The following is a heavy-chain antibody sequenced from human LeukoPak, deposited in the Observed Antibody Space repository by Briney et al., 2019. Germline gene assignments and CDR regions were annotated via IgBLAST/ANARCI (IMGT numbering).Heavy chain of an antibody. CDR2: ISGSGGST. J-gene: IGHJ4*02. Sequence: GGSLRLSCAASGFTFSSYGMRWVRQAPGKGLEWVSAISGSGGSTYYADSVKGRFTISRDNSKNTLYLQMNSLRAEDTAVYYCAKDLKRGGYYYDSSGYYQFDYWGQGTLVTVSS. D-gene: IGHD3-22*01. CDR1: GFTFSSYG. V-gene: IGHV3-23*01. CDR3: AKDLKRGGYYYDSSGYYQFDY.